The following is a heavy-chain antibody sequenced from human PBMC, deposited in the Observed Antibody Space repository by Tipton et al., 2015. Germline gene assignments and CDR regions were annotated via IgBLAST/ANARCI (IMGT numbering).Heavy chain of an antibody. D-gene: IGHD1-26*01. CDR1: GYTFGNYW. CDR2: MYPRDSDDDSDV. Sequence: QLVQSGAEVKKPGESLKISCKGSGYTFGNYWIGWVRQMPGKGLEWMGIMYPRDSDDDSDVRYSPSFQGQVTISADKSISTAYLQWSSLKASDTATYFCARHWSGSPEYYFDSWGQGTLVTVSS. CDR3: ARHWSGSPEYYFDS. V-gene: IGHV5-51*01. J-gene: IGHJ4*02.